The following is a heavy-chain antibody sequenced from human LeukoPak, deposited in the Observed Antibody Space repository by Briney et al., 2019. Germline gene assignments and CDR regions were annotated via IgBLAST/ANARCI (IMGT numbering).Heavy chain of an antibody. J-gene: IGHJ4*02. Sequence: PGGSLRLSCEASAFTFSSYWMSWVRQAPGKGLEWIGEIHNSGTTNYNPSLNSRVTISEDTSKNQFYLNLSSVTAADTAVYYCARRYYYNLGSFPFDFWGQGTLVTVSS. CDR2: IHNSGTT. D-gene: IGHD3-10*01. CDR3: ARRYYYNLGSFPFDF. V-gene: IGHV4-34*01. CDR1: AFTFSSYW.